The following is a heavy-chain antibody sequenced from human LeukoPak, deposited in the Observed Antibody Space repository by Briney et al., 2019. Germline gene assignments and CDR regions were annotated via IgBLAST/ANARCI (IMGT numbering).Heavy chain of an antibody. CDR2: VNTDGSST. CDR3: AGEGILTGYSQGFDY. CDR1: GFTFSSYW. V-gene: IGHV3-74*03. Sequence: GGSLRLSCAASGFTFSSYWMHWVRHAPGKGLVWVSRVNTDGSSTTYADSVKGRFTISRDNAKNTLYLQMNSLRAEDTAVYYCAGEGILTGYSQGFDYWGQGTLVTVSS. D-gene: IGHD3-9*01. J-gene: IGHJ4*02.